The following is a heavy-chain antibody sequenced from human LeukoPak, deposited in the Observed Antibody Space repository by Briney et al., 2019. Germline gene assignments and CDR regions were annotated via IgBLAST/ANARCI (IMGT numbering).Heavy chain of an antibody. CDR3: ARYRDSGGHYYSDY. J-gene: IGHJ4*02. CDR1: GGSISSDGYY. V-gene: IGHV4-31*03. Sequence: PSQALSLTCTVSGGSISSDGYYWSWIRQHPGKGLEWIGYIYYSGTTYYNPSLESRVTMSVDTSKNQFSLKLSSVTAADTAVYYCARYRDSGGHYYSDYWGQGTLVTVSS. CDR2: IYYSGTT. D-gene: IGHD3-22*01.